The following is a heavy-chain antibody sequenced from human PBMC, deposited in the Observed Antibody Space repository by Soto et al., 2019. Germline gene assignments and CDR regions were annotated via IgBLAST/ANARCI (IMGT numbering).Heavy chain of an antibody. Sequence: VKVSCKASGYTFTSYAMHWVRQAPGQRLEWMGWINAGNGNTKYSQKFQGRVTITRDTSASTAYMELSSLRSEDTAVYYCARTASHTAMVESYYYYYGMDVWGQGTTVTVSS. CDR2: INAGNGNT. D-gene: IGHD5-18*01. V-gene: IGHV1-3*01. CDR1: GYTFTSYA. J-gene: IGHJ6*01. CDR3: ARTASHTAMVESYYYYYGMDV.